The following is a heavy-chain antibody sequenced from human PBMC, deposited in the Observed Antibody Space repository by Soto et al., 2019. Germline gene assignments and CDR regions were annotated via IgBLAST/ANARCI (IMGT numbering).Heavy chain of an antibody. CDR3: ARDGTDGDLPFYYMDV. V-gene: IGHV3-21*01. D-gene: IGHD4-17*01. J-gene: IGHJ6*03. CDR2: ISSSSSYI. Sequence: EVQLVESGGGLVKPGGSLRLSCAASGFTFSSYSMNWVRQAPGKGLEWVSSISSSSSYIYYADSVKGRFTISRDNAKNSLYLKMSSLRAEDTAVYYCARDGTDGDLPFYYMDVWGKGTTVTVSS. CDR1: GFTFSSYS.